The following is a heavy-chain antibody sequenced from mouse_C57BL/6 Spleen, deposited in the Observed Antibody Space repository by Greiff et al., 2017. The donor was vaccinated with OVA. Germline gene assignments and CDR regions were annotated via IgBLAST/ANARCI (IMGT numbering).Heavy chain of an antibody. V-gene: IGHV1-85*01. Sequence: QVQLQQSGPELVKPGASVKLSCKASGYTFTSYDINWVKQRPGQGLEWIGWSYPRDGSTKYNEKLKGKATLTVDTSTSTAYMELHSLTSEDSAVYFCARSYYDYDWFAYWGQGTLVTVSA. CDR1: GYTFTSYD. D-gene: IGHD2-4*01. J-gene: IGHJ3*01. CDR3: ARSYYDYDWFAY. CDR2: SYPRDGST.